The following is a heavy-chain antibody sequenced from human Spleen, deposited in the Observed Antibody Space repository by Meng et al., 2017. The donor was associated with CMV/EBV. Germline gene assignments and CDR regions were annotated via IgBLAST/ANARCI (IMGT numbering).Heavy chain of an antibody. V-gene: IGHV1-69*05. CDR3: AREYSHDKLDNYYSGMDV. J-gene: IGHJ6*02. CDR2: IIPVFGTV. Sequence: SVKVSCKASGDTFSNYAISWVRQAPGQGLEWMGGIIPVFGTVRFAQKFQGRVTITTDESTSTAYMELSSLISEDTAVYYCAREYSHDKLDNYYSGMDVWGQGTTVTVSS. CDR1: GDTFSNYA. D-gene: IGHD3/OR15-3a*01.